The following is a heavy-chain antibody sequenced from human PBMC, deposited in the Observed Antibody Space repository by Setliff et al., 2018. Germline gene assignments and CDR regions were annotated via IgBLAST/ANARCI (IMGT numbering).Heavy chain of an antibody. Sequence: KASETLSLTCTVSGVSISDFFWSWLRQPPGKGLEYIGFTYYSGDTNYNPSLKSRVTISVDTSKNQLSLKLSSVTAADTAVYYCASAYSGSQYPYYFEFWGQGTLVTVSS. J-gene: IGHJ4*02. D-gene: IGHD1-26*01. CDR2: TYYSGDT. V-gene: IGHV4-59*01. CDR1: GVSISDFF. CDR3: ASAYSGSQYPYYFEF.